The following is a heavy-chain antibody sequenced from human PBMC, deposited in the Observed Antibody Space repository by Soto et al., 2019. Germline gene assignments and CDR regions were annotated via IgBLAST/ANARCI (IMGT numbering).Heavy chain of an antibody. J-gene: IGHJ4*02. Sequence: EVQLVESGGGLVQPGGSLRLSCAASGFTFSSYWRSWVRQAPGKGLEWVANIKQDGSEKYYVDSVKGRFTISRDNAKNSLYLQMNSMRAEDTAVYYCASCGSGSYRWGQGTLVSVSS. V-gene: IGHV3-7*01. CDR2: IKQDGSEK. CDR3: ASCGSGSYR. D-gene: IGHD3-10*01. CDR1: GFTFSSYW.